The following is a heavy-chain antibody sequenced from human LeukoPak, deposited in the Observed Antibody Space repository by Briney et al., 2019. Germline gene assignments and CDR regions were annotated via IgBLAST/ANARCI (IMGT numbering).Heavy chain of an antibody. CDR2: IGSSSSYI. CDR3: ARVYGSGSPHLDV. CDR1: GFTLSRYS. Sequence: PGGSLRLSCAASGFTLSRYSMNWVRQAPGKGLEWVSSIGSSSSYIYYADSVKGRFTISRDNAKNSLYLQMNSLRAEDTAVYYCARVYGSGSPHLDVWGKGTSVTVSS. V-gene: IGHV3-21*01. J-gene: IGHJ6*04. D-gene: IGHD1-26*01.